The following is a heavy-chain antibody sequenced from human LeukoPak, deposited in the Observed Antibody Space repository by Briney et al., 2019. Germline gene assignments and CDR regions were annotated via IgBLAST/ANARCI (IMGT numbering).Heavy chain of an antibody. J-gene: IGHJ4*02. CDR2: ISDSGART. Sequence: GGSLRLSCAASGFTFSSYAMTWVRQAPGKGLEWVSAISDSGARTNYADSAKGRFTISRDNSMNTLYLQMNSLRADDTAVYYCASDYFLDYWGQGTLVTVSS. CDR1: GFTFSSYA. V-gene: IGHV3-23*01. D-gene: IGHD6-25*01. CDR3: ASDYFLDY.